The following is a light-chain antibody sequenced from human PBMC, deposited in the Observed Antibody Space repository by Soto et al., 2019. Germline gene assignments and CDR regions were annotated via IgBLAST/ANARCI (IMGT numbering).Light chain of an antibody. CDR3: QQYNHWPQIT. V-gene: IGKV3-15*01. CDR2: GAS. Sequence: EIVMTQSPANLSVSPGERATLSCRSSRSVKTNLAWYQQNPGQAHRLLIYGASNRATNVSDRFSGSGSGTEFTLTISRLKSEDLALYYCQQYNHWPQITGGPGKRLEIK. CDR1: RSVKTN. J-gene: IGKJ5*01.